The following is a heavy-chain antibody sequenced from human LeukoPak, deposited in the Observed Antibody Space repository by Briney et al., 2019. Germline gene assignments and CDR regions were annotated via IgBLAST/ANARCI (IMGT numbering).Heavy chain of an antibody. D-gene: IGHD5-12*01. V-gene: IGHV1-18*01. CDR1: GGTFSSYA. CDR2: ISAYNGNT. J-gene: IGHJ4*02. Sequence: ASVKVSCKASGGTFSSYAINWVRQAPGQGLEWMGWISAYNGNTNYAQKLQGRVTMTTDTSTSTAYMELRSLRSDDTAVYYCAREATSTAVFDYWGQGTLVTVSS. CDR3: AREATSTAVFDY.